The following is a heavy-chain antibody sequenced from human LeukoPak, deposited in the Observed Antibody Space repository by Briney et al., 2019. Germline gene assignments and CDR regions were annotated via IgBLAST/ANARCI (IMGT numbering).Heavy chain of an antibody. J-gene: IGHJ6*03. D-gene: IGHD5-12*01. CDR3: ARWTSGYESLYYYYYYMDV. Sequence: SETLSLTCAVYGGSFSGYYWSWIRQPPGKGLEWMGEINHSGSTDYKPSLKSRVTISVDTSKNQFSLKLSSVTAADTAVYYCARWTSGYESLYYYYYYMDVWGEGTTLTVSS. V-gene: IGHV4-34*01. CDR2: INHSGST. CDR1: GGSFSGYY.